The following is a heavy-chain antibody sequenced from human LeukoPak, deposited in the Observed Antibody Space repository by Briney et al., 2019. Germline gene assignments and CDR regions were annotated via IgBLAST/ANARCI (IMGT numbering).Heavy chain of an antibody. Sequence: PGGSLRLSCAASGFTFSSSWMTWVRQAPGKGLEWVANIKQDGSEVYYMDSVKGRFIISRDNAKNTLYLQMNSLRAEDTALYYCAKVSDSAAGYSSSWSTGAIASYYFDYWGQGTLVTVSS. CDR3: AKVSDSAAGYSSSWSTGAIASYYFDY. J-gene: IGHJ4*02. D-gene: IGHD6-13*01. CDR1: GFTFSSSW. V-gene: IGHV3-7*03. CDR2: IKQDGSEV.